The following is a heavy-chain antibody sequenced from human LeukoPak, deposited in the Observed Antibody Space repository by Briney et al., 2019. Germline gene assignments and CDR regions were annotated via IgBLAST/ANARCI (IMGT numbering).Heavy chain of an antibody. J-gene: IGHJ4*02. Sequence: SETLSLTCTVSGGSISSSSYYWSWIRQPPGKGLEWIGYIYYSGSTNYNPSLKSRVTISVDTSKNQFSLKLSSVTAADTAVYYCARSRESTVVTPPLDYWGQGTLVTVSS. CDR3: ARSRESTVVTPPLDY. CDR1: GGSISSSSYY. V-gene: IGHV4-61*01. D-gene: IGHD4-23*01. CDR2: IYYSGST.